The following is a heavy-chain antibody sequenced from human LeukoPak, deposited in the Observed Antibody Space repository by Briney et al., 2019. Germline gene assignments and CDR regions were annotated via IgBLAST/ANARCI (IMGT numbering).Heavy chain of an antibody. V-gene: IGHV3-48*01. D-gene: IGHD1-26*01. J-gene: IGHJ4*02. CDR3: ARIRGGGSQQFFDS. Sequence: PGGSLRLSCAASGFTFSDYSMNWVRQAPGKGLEWVSYISSSSTIYYADSVKGRFTISRDNAKNSLYLQMNSLRAEDTAVYYCARIRGGGSQQFFDSWGQGTLVTVSS. CDR1: GFTFSDYS. CDR2: ISSSSTI.